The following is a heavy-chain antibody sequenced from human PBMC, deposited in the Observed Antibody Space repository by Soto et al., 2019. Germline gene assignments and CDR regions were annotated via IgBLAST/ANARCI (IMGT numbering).Heavy chain of an antibody. CDR1: GGTFSTST. Sequence: QVQLVQSGAEVKEPGSSVKVSCKASGGTFSTSTFTWVRQAPGQGLEWVGRIIPIFNTADYAQKFQGSVTITADKSTSTVCLELTKLRSEDTGIYYCARDSPIGSSFSGYDASDLWGQGTLVTVS. J-gene: IGHJ4*02. D-gene: IGHD5-12*01. V-gene: IGHV1-69*08. CDR3: ARDSPIGSSFSGYDASDL. CDR2: IIPIFNTA.